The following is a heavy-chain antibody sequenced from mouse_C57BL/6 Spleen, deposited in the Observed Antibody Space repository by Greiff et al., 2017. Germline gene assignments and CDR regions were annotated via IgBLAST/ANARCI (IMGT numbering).Heavy chain of an antibody. D-gene: IGHD2-5*01. CDR2: INPNNGGT. V-gene: IGHV1-22*01. CDR1: GYTFTDYN. J-gene: IGHJ4*01. Sequence: EVQLQQSGPELVKPGASVKMSCKASGYTFTDYNMHWVKQSHGKSLEWIGYINPNNGGTSYNQKFKGKATLTVNESSSTAYMELRSLTSEDSAVYYCARSHYSNYYAMDYWGQGTSVTVSS. CDR3: ARSHYSNYYAMDY.